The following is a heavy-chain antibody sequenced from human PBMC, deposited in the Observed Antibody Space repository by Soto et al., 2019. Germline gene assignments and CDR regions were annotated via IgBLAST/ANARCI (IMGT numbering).Heavy chain of an antibody. Sequence: QVQLQESGPGLVKPSQTLSLTCTVSGGSIGSGGYYWSWIRQHPGKGLEWIGYIYYSGSTYYNPSLKSRVTISVDTSKNQFSLKLSSVTAADTAVYYCARAAIFGVGKFDYWGQGTLVTVSS. V-gene: IGHV4-31*03. CDR2: IYYSGST. CDR1: GGSIGSGGYY. D-gene: IGHD3-3*01. J-gene: IGHJ4*02. CDR3: ARAAIFGVGKFDY.